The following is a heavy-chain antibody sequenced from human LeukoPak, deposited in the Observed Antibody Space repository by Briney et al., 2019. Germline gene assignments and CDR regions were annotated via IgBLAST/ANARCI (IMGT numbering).Heavy chain of an antibody. Sequence: GGSLRLSCAASGFTFSSYGMHWVRQAPGKGLEWVAVMWYDGSNKYYADSVKGRFTISRDNSKNTLSLQMNSLRAEDTAVYYCARAHYNWNEPPFDSWGQGTLVTVSS. J-gene: IGHJ4*02. CDR3: ARAHYNWNEPPFDS. CDR1: GFTFSSYG. CDR2: MWYDGSNK. D-gene: IGHD1-20*01. V-gene: IGHV3-33*01.